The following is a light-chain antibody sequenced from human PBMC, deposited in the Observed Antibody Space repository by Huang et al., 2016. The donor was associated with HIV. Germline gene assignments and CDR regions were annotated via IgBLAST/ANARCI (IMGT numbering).Light chain of an antibody. V-gene: IGKV3-15*01. J-gene: IGKJ5*01. CDR3: QQYDNWPLT. CDR1: HRVSSN. CDR2: GAS. Sequence: ERVMTQSPATLSVAPGERVPLSCRASHRVSSNLAWYQQKPGQAPRLLIHGASPRATGIPARFSGSGSGTEFTLAISSLQSEDSGVYFCQQYDNWPLTFGQGTRLEIK.